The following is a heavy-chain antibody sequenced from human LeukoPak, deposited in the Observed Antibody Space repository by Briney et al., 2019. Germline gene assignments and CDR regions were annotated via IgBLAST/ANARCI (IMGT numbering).Heavy chain of an antibody. Sequence: GGSLRFSCVASGFTFSTHWVCWVRQAPGKGLEWVANIKEDGSKTDYVDSVKGRFTISRDNAKNSVFLQMNSLRAEDTAIYYCAPQTMILVLGGQGTLVTVSS. CDR3: APQTMILVL. CDR2: IKEDGSKT. J-gene: IGHJ4*02. CDR1: GFTFSTHW. V-gene: IGHV3-7*01. D-gene: IGHD3-22*01.